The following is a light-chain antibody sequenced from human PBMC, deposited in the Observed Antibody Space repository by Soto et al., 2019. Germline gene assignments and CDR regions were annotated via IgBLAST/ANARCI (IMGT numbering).Light chain of an antibody. J-gene: IGLJ3*02. V-gene: IGLV2-23*01. CDR3: CSYAGSRV. CDR1: SSDVGSYNL. Sequence: QSALTQPASVSGSPGQSTTISCTGTSSDVGSYNLVSWYQQHPGKAPKLMIYEGSKRPSGVSNRFSGSKSGNTASLTISGLQAEDEADYYCCSYAGSRVFGGGTK. CDR2: EGS.